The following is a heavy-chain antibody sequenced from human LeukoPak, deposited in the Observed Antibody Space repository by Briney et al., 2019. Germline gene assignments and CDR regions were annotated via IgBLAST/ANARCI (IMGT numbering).Heavy chain of an antibody. D-gene: IGHD2-15*01. V-gene: IGHV3-30-3*01. Sequence: PGRSLRLSCAASGFTFSSYAMHWVHQAPGKGLEWVTIISYDGSNKYYADSVKGRFTISRDNSKNTLYLQMNSLRAEDTAVYYCARSRNPPNDGGSLDYWGQGTLVTVSS. CDR2: ISYDGSNK. J-gene: IGHJ4*02. CDR3: ARSRNPPNDGGSLDY. CDR1: GFTFSSYA.